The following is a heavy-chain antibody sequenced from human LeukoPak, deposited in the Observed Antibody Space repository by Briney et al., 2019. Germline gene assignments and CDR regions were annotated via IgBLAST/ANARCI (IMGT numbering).Heavy chain of an antibody. Sequence: SETLSLTCAVRGASFSDNYWTWIRQPPGKGLEWIGEIIQTGSTNYNPSLKSRVTISLDTSKSRFYLRLSSVTAADTAVYYCARGSTWFDPWGQGTQVTVSS. CDR2: IIQTGST. V-gene: IGHV4-34*01. CDR3: ARGSTWFDP. CDR1: GASFSDNY. J-gene: IGHJ5*02.